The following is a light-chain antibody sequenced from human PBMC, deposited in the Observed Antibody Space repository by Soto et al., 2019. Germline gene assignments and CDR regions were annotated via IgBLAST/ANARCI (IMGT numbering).Light chain of an antibody. Sequence: DIQMTQSPSTLSASVGDRVTITCRASQSISSWLAWYQQKPGKAPKLLIYKASSLERGVPSRFSGSGSGTEFTLTLSSLQPDDFATYYCQQYNSYPWTFGQGTKVEIQ. V-gene: IGKV1-5*03. CDR1: QSISSW. J-gene: IGKJ1*01. CDR3: QQYNSYPWT. CDR2: KAS.